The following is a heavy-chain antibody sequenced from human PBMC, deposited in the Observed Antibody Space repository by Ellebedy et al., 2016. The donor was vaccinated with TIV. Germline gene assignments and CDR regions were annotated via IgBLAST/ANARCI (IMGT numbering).Heavy chain of an antibody. CDR2: ISPSGNTT. V-gene: IGHV1-46*04. CDR1: GYTLTSYY. J-gene: IGHJ4*02. CDR3: VRGYCRGDCPPLDY. Sequence: AASVKVSCKASGYTLTSYYMHWVRQAPGQGLEWMGIISPSGNTTTYAQKLQGRVTMTWDKSTSTVYLELSSLTSHDTAVYYCVRGYCRGDCPPLDYWGQGTLVTVSS. D-gene: IGHD2-21*02.